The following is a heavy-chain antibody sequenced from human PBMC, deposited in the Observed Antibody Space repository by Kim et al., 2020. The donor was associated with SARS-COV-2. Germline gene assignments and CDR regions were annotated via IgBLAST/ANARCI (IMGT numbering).Heavy chain of an antibody. CDR2: GKT. Sequence: GKTTPNPSLKRRVTIAVDTSKNQFSLQLTSVTAADTAAYYCARGRDKYWGNWGQGTLVTVSS. D-gene: IGHD2-8*02. J-gene: IGHJ4*02. V-gene: IGHV4-34*01. CDR3: ARGRDKYWGN.